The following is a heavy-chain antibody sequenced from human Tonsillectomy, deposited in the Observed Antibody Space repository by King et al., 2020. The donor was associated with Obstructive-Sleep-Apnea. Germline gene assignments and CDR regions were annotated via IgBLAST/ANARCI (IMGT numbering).Heavy chain of an antibody. CDR1: VFTFRSYW. Sequence: VQLVESGGGSVQPGGSLRLSCVASVFTFRSYWMSWVRQAPGKGLEWVANIKQDGSEKYYVDSVKGRFTTSRDNAKNSLYLQMNSLRAEDTAVYYCARDPTYSGYDSHYWGQGTLVTVSS. CDR3: ARDPTYSGYDSHY. D-gene: IGHD5-12*01. V-gene: IGHV3-7*03. J-gene: IGHJ4*02. CDR2: IKQDGSEK.